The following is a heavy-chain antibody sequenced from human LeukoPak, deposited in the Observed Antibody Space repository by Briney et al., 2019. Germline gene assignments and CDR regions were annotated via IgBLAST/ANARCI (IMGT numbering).Heavy chain of an antibody. Sequence: GGSLRLSCAASGFTFSTYWMTWVRQAPGKGLEWVANIKQDGSEKYHVDSVKGRFTISRDNAKNSLYLQMNSLRPEDTAVYYCARDAAVYSSFYAFDIWGQGTLVTVPS. CDR1: GFTFSTYW. V-gene: IGHV3-7*05. D-gene: IGHD6-6*01. CDR2: IKQDGSEK. J-gene: IGHJ3*02. CDR3: ARDAAVYSSFYAFDI.